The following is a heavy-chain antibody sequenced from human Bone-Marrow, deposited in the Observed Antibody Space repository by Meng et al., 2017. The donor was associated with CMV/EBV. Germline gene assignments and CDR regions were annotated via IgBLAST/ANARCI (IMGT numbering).Heavy chain of an antibody. CDR2: IYSGGST. J-gene: IGHJ4*02. D-gene: IGHD6-6*01. CDR1: GFTVSSNY. CDR3: ARGSTTPRRLIAARALDY. V-gene: IGHV3-66*02. Sequence: GESLKISCAASGFTVSSNYMSWVRQAPGKGLEWVSVIYSGGSTYYADSVKGRFTISRDNSKNTLYLQMNSLRAEDTAVYYCARGSTTPRRLIAARALDYWGQGTLVTVSS.